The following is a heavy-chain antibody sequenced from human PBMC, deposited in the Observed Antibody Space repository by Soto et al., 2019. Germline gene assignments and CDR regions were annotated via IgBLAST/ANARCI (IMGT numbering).Heavy chain of an antibody. CDR1: GGTFSSYA. CDR3: ATSTKTRITMIVVVYYYGMDV. Sequence: QVQLVQSGAEVKKPGSSEKVSCKASGGTFSSYAISWVRQAPGQGLEWMGGIIPIFGTANYAQKFQGRVTITADESTSTAYMELSSLSSEDTAVYYCATSTKTRITMIVVVYYYGMDVWGQGTTVTVSS. CDR2: IIPIFGTA. D-gene: IGHD3-22*01. V-gene: IGHV1-69*01. J-gene: IGHJ6*02.